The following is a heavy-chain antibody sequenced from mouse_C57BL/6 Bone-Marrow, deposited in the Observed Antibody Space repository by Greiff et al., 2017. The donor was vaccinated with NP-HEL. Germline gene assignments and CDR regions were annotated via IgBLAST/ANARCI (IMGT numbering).Heavy chain of an antibody. CDR1: GYTFTSYG. Sequence: QVQLKESGAELARPGASVKLSCKASGYTFTSYGISWVKQRTGQGLEWIGEIYPRSGNTYYNEKFKGKATLTADKSSSTAYMELRSLTSEDSAVYFCARRGYYYGSSYVRYAMDYWGQGTSVTVSS. D-gene: IGHD1-1*01. J-gene: IGHJ4*01. CDR3: ARRGYYYGSSYVRYAMDY. V-gene: IGHV1-81*01. CDR2: IYPRSGNT.